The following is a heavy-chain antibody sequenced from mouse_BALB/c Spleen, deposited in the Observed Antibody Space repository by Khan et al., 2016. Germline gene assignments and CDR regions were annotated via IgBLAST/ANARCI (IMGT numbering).Heavy chain of an antibody. Sequence: EVQLQESGPSLVKPSQTLSLTCSVTGDSITSGYWNWIRKFPGNKLEYMGYISYSGTTYYNPSLRSRVSITRETSKNQYYLLLNSVTTEDTTTYYCARLYAYDPYWYFDVWGAGTTVTVSS. J-gene: IGHJ1*01. CDR3: ARLYAYDPYWYFDV. CDR1: GDSITSGY. V-gene: IGHV3-8*02. D-gene: IGHD2-2*01. CDR2: ISYSGTT.